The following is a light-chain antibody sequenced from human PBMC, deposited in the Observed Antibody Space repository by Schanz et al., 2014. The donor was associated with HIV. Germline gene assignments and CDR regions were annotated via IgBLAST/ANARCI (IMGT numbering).Light chain of an antibody. CDR2: QAS. V-gene: IGKV1-5*03. Sequence: DIQMTQSPSTLSASIGDRVTITCRASQTISSWLAWYQQKPGRAPKLLIYQASILETGVPSRFSGSGSGTSFTLTISSLQPDDFATYYCQQCFTYPYTFGQGTKLDIK. CDR1: QTISSW. J-gene: IGKJ2*01. CDR3: QQCFTYPYT.